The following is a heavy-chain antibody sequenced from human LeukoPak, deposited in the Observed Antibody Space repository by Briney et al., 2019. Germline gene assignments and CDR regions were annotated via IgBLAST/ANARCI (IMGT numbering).Heavy chain of an antibody. CDR1: GGSFSGYY. Sequence: SETLSLTCAVYGGSFSGYYWSWIRQPPGKGLEWIGEINHSRSTNYNPSLKGRVTISVDTSKNQFSLKLSSVTAADTAVYYCARGYYGSGSYYNAYFDYWGQGTLVTVSS. CDR2: INHSRST. CDR3: ARGYYGSGSYYNAYFDY. V-gene: IGHV4-34*01. D-gene: IGHD3-10*01. J-gene: IGHJ4*02.